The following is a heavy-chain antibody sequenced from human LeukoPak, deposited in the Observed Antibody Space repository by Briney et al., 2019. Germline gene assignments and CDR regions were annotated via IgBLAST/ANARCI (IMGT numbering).Heavy chain of an antibody. V-gene: IGHV3-74*01. CDR3: ARDNYYTMDV. CDR2: INSDGSIT. J-gene: IGHJ6*02. CDR1: GFTFSSHW. Sequence: GGSLKLSCAASGFTFSSHWMHWVRQAPGKGLVWVSRINSDGSITSYADSVKGRFTISRDSAKNTLYLQMNSLRAEDTAVYYCARDNYYTMDVWGQGTTVTVSS.